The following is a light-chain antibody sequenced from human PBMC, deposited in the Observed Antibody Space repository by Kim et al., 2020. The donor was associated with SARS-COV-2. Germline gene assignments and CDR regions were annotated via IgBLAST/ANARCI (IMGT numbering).Light chain of an antibody. CDR2: GAS. V-gene: IGKV3-20*01. J-gene: IGKJ2*01. CDR3: QQYGSSPPYT. Sequence: EIVLTQSPGTLSLSPGERATLSCRASQSVSSSYLAWYQQKPGQAPRLLIYGASSRATGIPDRFSGSGSGTDFTLTISRLEPEDFAVYYCQQYGSSPPYTFDQGTMLEI. CDR1: QSVSSSY.